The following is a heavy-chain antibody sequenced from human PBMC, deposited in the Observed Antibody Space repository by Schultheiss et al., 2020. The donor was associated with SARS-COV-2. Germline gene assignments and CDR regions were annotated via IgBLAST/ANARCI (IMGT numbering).Heavy chain of an antibody. J-gene: IGHJ4*02. V-gene: IGHV3-23*01. Sequence: GGSLRLSCAASGFTFSTFEMIWVRQAPGKGLEWVSAISGSGGSTYYADSVKGRFTISRDNAKNTLYLQMNSLRAEDTAVYYCARENGGIAAAGFDYWGQGTLVTVSS. CDR2: ISGSGGST. CDR3: ARENGGIAAAGFDY. CDR1: GFTFSTFE. D-gene: IGHD6-13*01.